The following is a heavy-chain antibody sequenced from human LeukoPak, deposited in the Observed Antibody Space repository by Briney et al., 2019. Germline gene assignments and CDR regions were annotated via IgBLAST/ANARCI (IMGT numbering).Heavy chain of an antibody. CDR3: ARGSLTGEYGMDV. J-gene: IGHJ6*02. CDR1: GFTFSSYE. Sequence: GGSLRLSCAASGFTFSSYEINWVRQAPGKGLEWVSYISASGRTIYYADSVKGRFTISRDNAKNSLYLQMNSLRAEDTAVYYCARGSLTGEYGMDVWGQGTTVTVSS. V-gene: IGHV3-48*03. D-gene: IGHD1-20*01. CDR2: ISASGRTI.